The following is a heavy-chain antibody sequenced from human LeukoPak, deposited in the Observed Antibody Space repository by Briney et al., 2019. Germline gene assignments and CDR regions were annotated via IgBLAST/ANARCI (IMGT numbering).Heavy chain of an antibody. CDR1: GFTFSSYS. D-gene: IGHD3-10*01. Sequence: GGSLRLSCAASGFTFSSYSMNWVRQAPGKGLEWVSSISSSSSYIYYADSVKGRFTISRDNAKNSLYLQMNSLRAEDTAVYYCARVPYGSGSFYFQHWGQGTLVTVSS. CDR3: ARVPYGSGSFYFQH. V-gene: IGHV3-21*01. J-gene: IGHJ1*01. CDR2: ISSSSSYI.